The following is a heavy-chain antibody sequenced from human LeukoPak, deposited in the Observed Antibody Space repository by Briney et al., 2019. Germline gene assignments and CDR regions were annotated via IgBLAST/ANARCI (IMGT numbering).Heavy chain of an antibody. CDR1: GFTFSSYA. Sequence: PGGSLRLACEASGFTFSSYAMHWVSQAPGKGLEGVSVMSYDGNNKYYADSVKGRFTISRDNSKNTLFLQMNSLRAEDTAVYYCARPYHDFWSGYLRIDYWGQGTLVTVSS. CDR2: MSYDGNNK. J-gene: IGHJ4*02. V-gene: IGHV3-30-3*01. D-gene: IGHD3-3*01. CDR3: ARPYHDFWSGYLRIDY.